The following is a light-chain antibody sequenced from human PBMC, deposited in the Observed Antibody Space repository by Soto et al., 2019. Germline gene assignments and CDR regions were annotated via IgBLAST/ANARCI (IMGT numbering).Light chain of an antibody. CDR3: SSYTSSSTRV. CDR2: DVS. V-gene: IGLV2-14*01. Sequence: LTQPASVSGSPGQSITISCTGTSSDVGDYNYVSWYQQHPGKAPKLMIYDVSNRPSGVSNRFSGSKSGNTASLTISGLQAEDEADYYCSSYTSSSTRVFGTGTKVTVL. J-gene: IGLJ1*01. CDR1: SSDVGDYNY.